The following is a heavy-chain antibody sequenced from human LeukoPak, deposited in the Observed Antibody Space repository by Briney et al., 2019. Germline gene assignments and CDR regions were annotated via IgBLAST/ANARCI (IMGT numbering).Heavy chain of an antibody. CDR1: GFTFSSYA. J-gene: IGHJ4*02. CDR2: ISGSGGGT. Sequence: HPGGSLRLSCAASGFTFSSYAMSWVRQAPEKGLEWVSTISGSGGGTYYADSVKGRFTISRDNSKNTLYLQMNSLRAEDTAVYYCVKDRYTTGRPVDYWGQGTLVTVSS. D-gene: IGHD1-14*01. V-gene: IGHV3-23*01. CDR3: VKDRYTTGRPVDY.